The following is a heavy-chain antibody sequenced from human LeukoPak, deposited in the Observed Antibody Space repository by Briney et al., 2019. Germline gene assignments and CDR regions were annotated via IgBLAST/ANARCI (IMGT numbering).Heavy chain of an antibody. J-gene: IGHJ4*02. V-gene: IGHV1-69*08. CDR1: GGTFGGYT. Sequence: SVKVSCKASGGTFGGYTITWVRQAPGQGLEWMGNIIPIFGTADYAQKFQGRVTITTDKSTSTAYMALSSLRSEDTAVYYCARALDGITGTTSFDYWGQGTLVTVSS. CDR2: IIPIFGTA. D-gene: IGHD1-14*01. CDR3: ARALDGITGTTSFDY.